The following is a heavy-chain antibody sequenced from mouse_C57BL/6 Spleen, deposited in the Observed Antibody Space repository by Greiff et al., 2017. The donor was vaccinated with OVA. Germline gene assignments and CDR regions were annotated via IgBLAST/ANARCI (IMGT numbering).Heavy chain of an antibody. V-gene: IGHV5-4*03. CDR1: GFTFSSYA. J-gene: IGHJ4*01. CDR2: ISDGGSYT. CDR3: ARGRRNYAMDY. Sequence: DVKLVESGGGLVKPGGSLKLSCAASGFTFSSYAMSWVRQTPEKRLEWVATISDGGSYTYYPDNVKGRFTISRDNAKNNLYLQMSHLKSEDTAMYYCARGRRNYAMDYWGQGTSVTVSS.